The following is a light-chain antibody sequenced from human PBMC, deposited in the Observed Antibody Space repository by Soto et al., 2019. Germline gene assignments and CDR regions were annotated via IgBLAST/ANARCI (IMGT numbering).Light chain of an antibody. Sequence: VLTQSPFALSLSPGERSTLSCRASQSVSIYSLAWYQQKPCQAPRLVMYGTSNSATGIPHTFSGTRPGKDLTLTIRRLAPPDFAVSHCKQSHSPPRRFRQGTKADIK. J-gene: IGKJ1*01. CDR3: KQSHSPPRR. CDR2: GTS. CDR1: QSVSIYS. V-gene: IGKV3-20*01.